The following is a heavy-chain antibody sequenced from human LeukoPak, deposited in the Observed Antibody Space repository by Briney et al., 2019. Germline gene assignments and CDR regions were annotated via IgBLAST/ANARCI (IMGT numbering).Heavy chain of an antibody. CDR2: IQYDGNNN. J-gene: IGHJ4*02. CDR1: GFIFSIYG. V-gene: IGHV3-30*02. D-gene: IGHD1-1*01. CDR3: VRDRHWSFDY. Sequence: GGSLRLSCAASGFIFSIYGMHWVRQAPGKGLEWVAYIQYDGNNNNYAESVKGRFTSSRDNSKNTLYLQMNSLRAEDTAVYSCVRDRHWSFDYWGQGTLVTVSS.